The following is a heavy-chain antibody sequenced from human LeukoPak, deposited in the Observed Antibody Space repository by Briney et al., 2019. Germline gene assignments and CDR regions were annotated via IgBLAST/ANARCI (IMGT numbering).Heavy chain of an antibody. J-gene: IGHJ6*02. V-gene: IGHV4-30-2*01. D-gene: IGHD6-13*01. CDR3: ARLAGADYYFGMDV. CDR1: GGSISSGGYS. Sequence: SQTLSLTCAVSGGSISSGGYSWSWIRQPPGKGLEWIGYIYHSGSTYYNPSLKSRVTISVDRSKNQFSLKLSSVTAADTAVYYCARLAGADYYFGMDVWGQGTTVTVSS. CDR2: IYHSGST.